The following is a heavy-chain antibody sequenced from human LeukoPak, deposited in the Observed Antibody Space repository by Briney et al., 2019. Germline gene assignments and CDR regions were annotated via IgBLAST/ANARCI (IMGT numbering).Heavy chain of an antibody. D-gene: IGHD1-26*01. Sequence: SETLSLTCTVSGGSISSYYWSWIRQPPGKGLEWIGYIYYSGSTNYNPSLKSRVAISVDTSKNQFSLKLSSVTAADTAVYYCARSWELDAFDIWGHGTTVTVSS. V-gene: IGHV4-59*01. CDR2: IYYSGST. CDR1: GGSISSYY. CDR3: ARSWELDAFDI. J-gene: IGHJ3*02.